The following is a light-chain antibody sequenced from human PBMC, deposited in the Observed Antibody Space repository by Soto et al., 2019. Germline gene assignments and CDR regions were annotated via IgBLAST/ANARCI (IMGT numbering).Light chain of an antibody. CDR2: DAS. Sequence: DILMTQSPSSLSASVGDRVTITCQASQDISNYLNWYQQKPGKAPKLLIYDASNLETGVPSRFSGSGSGTDFTFTISSLQPEDIATYYCQQYDNLPYTFGQGTKVDI. CDR1: QDISNY. J-gene: IGKJ2*01. V-gene: IGKV1-33*01. CDR3: QQYDNLPYT.